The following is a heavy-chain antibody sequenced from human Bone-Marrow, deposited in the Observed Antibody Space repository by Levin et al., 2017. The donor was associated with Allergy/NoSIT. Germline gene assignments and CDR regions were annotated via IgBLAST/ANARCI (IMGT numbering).Heavy chain of an antibody. D-gene: IGHD1-14*01. CDR2: IYSGGST. V-gene: IGHV3-53*01. CDR3: ARNLPVTDLGY. Sequence: GGSLRLSCAASGFTVSNNYMTWVRQAPGKGLEWVSLIYSGGSTYDADSVKGRFTISRDNSRNTVYLQMNNLRAEDTAVYYWARNLPVTDLGYWCQGTLVSVSS. J-gene: IGHJ4*02. CDR1: GFTVSNNY.